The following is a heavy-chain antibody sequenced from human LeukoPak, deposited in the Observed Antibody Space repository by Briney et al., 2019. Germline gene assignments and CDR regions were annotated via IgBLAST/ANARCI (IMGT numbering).Heavy chain of an antibody. CDR3: ARVCRCAGFGEGANWYDS. V-gene: IGHV3-7*01. CDR1: GFPFSSYW. CDR2: IKQDESEK. J-gene: IGHJ5*01. Sequence: GGSLRLSCAASGFPFSSYWMSWVRQAPGKGLEGVANIKQDESEKYYVDSVKGRFTISRDNAKNSLYLQMNSLRAEDTAVYYCARVCRCAGFGEGANWYDSWGQGTLVTVSS. D-gene: IGHD3-10*01.